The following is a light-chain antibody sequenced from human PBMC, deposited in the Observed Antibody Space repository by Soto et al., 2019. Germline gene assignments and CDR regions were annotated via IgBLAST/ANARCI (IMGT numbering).Light chain of an antibody. V-gene: IGKV1-5*01. J-gene: IGKJ1*01. CDR3: QQYGSSRT. CDR2: DAS. Sequence: DIQITQSPFTPSASLGDRVTTPFRASQSISSLLAWYQQKPGKAPKLLIYDASSLESGVPSRFSGSGSGTDFTLTISRLEPEDFAVYYCQQYGSSRTFGQGTKVDIK. CDR1: QSISSL.